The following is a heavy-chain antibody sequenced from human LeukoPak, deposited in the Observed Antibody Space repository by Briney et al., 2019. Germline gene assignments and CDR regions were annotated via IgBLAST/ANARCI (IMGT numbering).Heavy chain of an antibody. Sequence: PGGSLRLSCAVSGFNVNDYYISWIRQAPGKGLEWVSIIYSGGSTYYADSVKGRFTISRDNSKNTLYLQMNSLRAEDTAVYYCASGSGSYRTPYYYMDVWGKGTTVTVSS. CDR3: ASGSGSYRTPYYYMDV. V-gene: IGHV3-53*01. J-gene: IGHJ6*03. CDR1: GFNVNDYY. D-gene: IGHD3-10*01. CDR2: IYSGGST.